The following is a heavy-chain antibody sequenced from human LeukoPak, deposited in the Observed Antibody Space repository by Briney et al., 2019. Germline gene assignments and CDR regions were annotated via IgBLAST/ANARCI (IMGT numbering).Heavy chain of an antibody. Sequence: GGSLRLSCAASGFTFSSYGMSWVRQAPGKGLEWVSAISGSGGSTYYADSVKGRFTISRDNSKNTLYLQMNSLRAEDTAVYYCAKIQEWFGDAFDIWGQGTMVTVSS. J-gene: IGHJ3*02. D-gene: IGHD5-18*01. V-gene: IGHV3-23*01. CDR1: GFTFSSYG. CDR2: ISGSGGST. CDR3: AKIQEWFGDAFDI.